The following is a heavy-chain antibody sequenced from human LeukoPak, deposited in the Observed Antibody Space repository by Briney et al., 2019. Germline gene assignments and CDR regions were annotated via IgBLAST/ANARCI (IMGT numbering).Heavy chain of an antibody. V-gene: IGHV3-74*01. Sequence: PGGSLRLSCAASGFTFSNSWVHWVRQVPGQGLLWVSRISSDGSSSIYADSVKGRFTIFRDNAKNTLYLHMHRLRAVAPDDTYFARVREASIVVADYWGQGTLVTVSS. J-gene: IGHJ4*02. CDR2: ISSDGSSS. D-gene: IGHD3-22*01. CDR3: ARVREASIVVADY. CDR1: GFTFSNSW.